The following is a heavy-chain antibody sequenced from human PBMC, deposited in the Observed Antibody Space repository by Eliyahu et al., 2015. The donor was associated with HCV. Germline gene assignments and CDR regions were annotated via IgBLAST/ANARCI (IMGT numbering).Heavy chain of an antibody. CDR1: GYTFXSYY. D-gene: IGHD2-2*01. CDR3: ARDLLVVVPAAMITYYYGMDV. CDR2: INPSGGST. J-gene: IGHJ6*02. V-gene: IGHV1-46*01. Sequence: QVQLVQSGAEVKKPGASVKVSCKASGYTFXSYYMXWVRRPPGTGLEWXGIINPSGGSTSYXQKFQGRVTMTRDTSTSTVYMELSSLRSEDTAVYYCARDLLVVVPAAMITYYYGMDVWGQGTTVTVSS.